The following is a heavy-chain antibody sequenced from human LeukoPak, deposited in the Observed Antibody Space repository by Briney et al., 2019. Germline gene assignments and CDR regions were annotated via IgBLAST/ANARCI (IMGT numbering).Heavy chain of an antibody. CDR3: ARLVSYDVLTENFYKYYMDV. D-gene: IGHD3-9*01. J-gene: IGHJ6*03. Sequence: SETLSLTCTVSSGSISSNNYYWGWIRQPPGKGLEWIGSIYYTGSTFYNPSLKSRVTMSLDALKNQFTLKVTSVTATDTAVYYCARLVSYDVLTENFYKYYMDVWSKGTTVTVSS. CDR1: SGSISSNNYY. CDR2: IYYTGST. V-gene: IGHV4-39*01.